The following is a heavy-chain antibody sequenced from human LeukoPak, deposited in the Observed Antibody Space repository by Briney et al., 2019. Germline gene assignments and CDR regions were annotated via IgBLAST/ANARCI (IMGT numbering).Heavy chain of an antibody. CDR2: IYYSGST. CDR1: GGSINSYY. CDR3: ARVGNTAMAFPPPNWFDP. Sequence: SETLSLTCTVSGGSINSYYWHWIRQPPGKGLEWIGYIYYSGSTNYNLFLESRVTISVDTSKNQFSLRLSSVTAADTAVYYCARVGNTAMAFPPPNWFDPWGQGTLVTVSS. D-gene: IGHD5-18*01. J-gene: IGHJ5*02. V-gene: IGHV4-59*01.